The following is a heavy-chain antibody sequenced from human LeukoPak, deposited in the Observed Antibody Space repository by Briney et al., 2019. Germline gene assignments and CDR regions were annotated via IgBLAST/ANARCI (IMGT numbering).Heavy chain of an antibody. CDR1: ALTFNSCG. Sequence: GGSLRLSCAASALTFNSCGMHWVRQAPGKGLEWMGGFDPEDGETIYAQKFQGRVTMTEDTSTDTAYMELSSLRSEDTAVYYCATVPTRPLRYFDWLFYTWGQGTLVTVSS. J-gene: IGHJ5*02. V-gene: IGHV1-24*01. D-gene: IGHD3-9*01. CDR3: ATVPTRPLRYFDWLFYT. CDR2: FDPEDGET.